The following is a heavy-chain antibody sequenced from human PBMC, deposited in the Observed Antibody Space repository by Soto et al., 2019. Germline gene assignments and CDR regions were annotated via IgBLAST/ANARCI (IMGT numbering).Heavy chain of an antibody. CDR3: FRGGVTSRTFDY. CDR2: IFPDDSDT. Sequence: PGESLKISCKASGYIIKNYWIGWVRQMPGQGLEWMGIIFPDDSDTRYSPSFQGHVTISVDKPISTAYVQWSSLKASDSAIYYCFRGGVTSRTFDYWGQGTLVTVSS. D-gene: IGHD3-16*01. CDR1: GYIIKNYW. V-gene: IGHV5-51*01. J-gene: IGHJ4*02.